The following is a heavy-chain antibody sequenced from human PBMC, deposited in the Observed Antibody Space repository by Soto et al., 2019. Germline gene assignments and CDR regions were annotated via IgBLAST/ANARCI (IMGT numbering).Heavy chain of an antibody. D-gene: IGHD2-21*01. CDR3: ARVGHINWFDP. J-gene: IGHJ5*02. CDR1: GGSISSYY. V-gene: IGHV4-30-4*01. Sequence: PSETLSLTCTVSGGSISSYYWIWIRQPPGKGLEWIGYIYYSGSTYYNPSLKSRVTISVDTSKNQFSLKLSSVTAADTAVYYCARVGHINWFDPWGQGTLVTVSS. CDR2: IYYSGST.